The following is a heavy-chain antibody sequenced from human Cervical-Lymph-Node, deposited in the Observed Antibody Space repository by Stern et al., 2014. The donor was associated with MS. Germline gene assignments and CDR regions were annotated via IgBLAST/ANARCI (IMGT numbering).Heavy chain of an antibody. J-gene: IGHJ6*02. CDR1: GFTFSSYG. Sequence: VQLVESEGGVVLPGRSLRLSCAASGFTFSSYGMHWVRQAPGKGLEWVTVIWHDGSIKQYADSVMGRFTISKDNDRSTLYLQMNSLRAEDTAVYYCARGGLWGAYAPMDVWGQGTTVTVSS. CDR2: IWHDGSIK. CDR3: ARGGLWGAYAPMDV. V-gene: IGHV3-33*01. D-gene: IGHD3-16*01.